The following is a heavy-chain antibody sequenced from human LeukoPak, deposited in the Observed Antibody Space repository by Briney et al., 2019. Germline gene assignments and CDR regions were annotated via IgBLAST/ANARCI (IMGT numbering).Heavy chain of an antibody. CDR3: ARWFGEEAFDI. Sequence: PGRSLRLSCAASGFTFSSYAMHWVRQAPGKGLEWVAVIWYDGSNKYYADSVKGRFTISRDNSKNTLYLQMNSLRAEDTAVYYCARWFGEEAFDIWGQGTTVTVSS. CDR1: GFTFSSYA. J-gene: IGHJ3*02. D-gene: IGHD3-10*01. CDR2: IWYDGSNK. V-gene: IGHV3-33*08.